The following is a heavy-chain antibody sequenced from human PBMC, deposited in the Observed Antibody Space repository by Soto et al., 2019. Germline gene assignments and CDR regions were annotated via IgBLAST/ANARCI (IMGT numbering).Heavy chain of an antibody. CDR3: AKEVATDFDC. D-gene: IGHD5-12*01. Sequence: LRLSCAASGFTFSSYAMTWVRQAPGKGLEWVSTISGSGGSTYYADSVKGRFTISRDNYKKTLYLQMNSLRAEDTAVYYCAKEVATDFDCWGQGTLVTVSS. CDR2: ISGSGGST. CDR1: GFTFSSYA. V-gene: IGHV3-23*01. J-gene: IGHJ4*02.